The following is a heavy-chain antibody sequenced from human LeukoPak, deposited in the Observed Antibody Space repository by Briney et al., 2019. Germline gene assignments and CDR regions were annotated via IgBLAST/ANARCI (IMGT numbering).Heavy chain of an antibody. J-gene: IGHJ4*02. D-gene: IGHD6-13*01. V-gene: IGHV3-30*04. CDR1: GFTFSSYA. CDR3: ARDQGSSAGNFDY. CDR2: ISYDGSNK. Sequence: GRSLTLSCAASGFTFSSYAIHWVRQAPGQGLEWVGVISYDGSNKYYADSLQGRFTISRDNSKNTLYLQMTSLRAADTAVYYCARDQGSSAGNFDYWGQGTLVTVSS.